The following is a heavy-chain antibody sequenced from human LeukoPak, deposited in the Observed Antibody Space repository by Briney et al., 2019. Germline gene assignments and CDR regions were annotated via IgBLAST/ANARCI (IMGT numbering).Heavy chain of an antibody. CDR2: IYYSGST. V-gene: IGHV4-59*01. J-gene: IGHJ6*03. D-gene: IGHD3-3*01. Sequence: PSETLSLTCTVSGGSISSYYWSWIRQPPGKGLEWIGYIYYSGSTNYNPSLKSRVTISVDTSKDQFSLKLSSVTAADTAVYYCARGATIFGYMDVWGKGTTVTVSS. CDR3: ARGATIFGYMDV. CDR1: GGSISSYY.